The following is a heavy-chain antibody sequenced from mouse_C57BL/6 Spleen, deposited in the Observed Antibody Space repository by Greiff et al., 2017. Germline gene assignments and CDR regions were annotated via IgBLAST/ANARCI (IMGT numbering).Heavy chain of an antibody. CDR1: GYTFTSYW. CDR2: IHPNSGST. D-gene: IGHD4-1*01. CDR3: ARSLTGTRAY. Sequence: VQLQQSGAELVKPGASVKLSCKASGYTFTSYWMHWVKQRPGQGLEWIGMIHPNSGSTNYNEKFKSKATLTVDKSSSTAYMQLSSLTSEDSAVYYCARSLTGTRAYWGQGTTLTVSS. V-gene: IGHV1-64*01. J-gene: IGHJ2*01.